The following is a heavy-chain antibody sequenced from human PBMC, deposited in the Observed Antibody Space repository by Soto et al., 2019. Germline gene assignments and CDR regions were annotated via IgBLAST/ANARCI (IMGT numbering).Heavy chain of an antibody. V-gene: IGHV4-31*03. D-gene: IGHD6-19*01. CDR2: IYYSGST. Sequence: QVQLQESGPGLVKPSQTLSLTCTVSGGSISSGGYYWSWIRQHPGKGLEWIGYIYYSGSTYYNPSLKSRVTISVDTSKNQFSLKLSSVTATDTAVYYCARGSAVAGTKELDYWGQGTLVTVSS. CDR1: GGSISSGGYY. J-gene: IGHJ4*02. CDR3: ARGSAVAGTKELDY.